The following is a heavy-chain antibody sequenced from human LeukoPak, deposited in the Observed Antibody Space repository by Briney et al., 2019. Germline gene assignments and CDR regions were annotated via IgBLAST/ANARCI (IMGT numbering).Heavy chain of an antibody. CDR1: GFTFSNYA. D-gene: IGHD6-19*01. CDR3: ALLAVASDFDY. CDR2: IGSSGTTI. V-gene: IGHV3-48*03. Sequence: PGGSLRLSCAASGFTFSNYAMNWVRQAPGKGLEWVSNIGSSGTTIYYADSVKGRFSISRDNAKSSLYLQMNSLRVEDTAVYYCALLAVASDFDYWGQGALVTVSS. J-gene: IGHJ4*02.